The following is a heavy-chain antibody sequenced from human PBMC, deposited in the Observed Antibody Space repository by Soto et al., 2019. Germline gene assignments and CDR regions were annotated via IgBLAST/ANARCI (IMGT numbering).Heavy chain of an antibody. CDR1: GFTFKSYA. V-gene: IGHV3-23*01. CDR2: LSGSGDNT. D-gene: IGHD5-12*01. CDR3: ARDSTVATTYFDY. Sequence: GGSLRLSCAASGFTFKSYAMSWVRQAPGKWLEWVSGLSGSGDNTYYADSVKGRFTISRDNSKNTLYLQMNSLRAEDTAVYYCARDSTVATTYFDYWGQGTLVTVSS. J-gene: IGHJ4*02.